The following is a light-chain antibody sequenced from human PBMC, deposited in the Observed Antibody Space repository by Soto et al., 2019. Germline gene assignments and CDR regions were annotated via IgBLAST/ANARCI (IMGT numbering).Light chain of an antibody. Sequence: QSALTQPASVSGSPGQSITISCTGTSSDVDGYNYVSWYQHHPGKAPKLMIYDVSNRPSGVSDRFSGFKSGNTASLTISGLQAEDGADYYCNSYTSSSTVVFGGGTKLTVL. CDR3: NSYTSSSTVV. CDR2: DVS. J-gene: IGLJ2*01. V-gene: IGLV2-14*03. CDR1: SSDVDGYNY.